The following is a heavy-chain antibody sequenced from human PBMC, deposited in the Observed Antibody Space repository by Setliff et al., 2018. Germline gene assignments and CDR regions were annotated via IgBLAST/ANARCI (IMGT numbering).Heavy chain of an antibody. CDR1: GGSISDSS. CDR3: ARERGFAGHYGSWTHQSFDL. J-gene: IGHJ5*02. V-gene: IGHV4-4*08. CDR2: ISSIGNT. D-gene: IGHD3-10*01. Sequence: SETLSLTCTVSGGSISDSSWSWIRQPPGKGLEWIGCISSIGNTYYNPSLGSRLTISADTSNNQFSLNLISVTAADTAVYYCARERGFAGHYGSWTHQSFDLWGQGSLVTVSS.